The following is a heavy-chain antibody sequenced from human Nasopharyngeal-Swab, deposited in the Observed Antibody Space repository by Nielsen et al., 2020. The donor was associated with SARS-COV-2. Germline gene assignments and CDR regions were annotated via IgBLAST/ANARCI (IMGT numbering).Heavy chain of an antibody. J-gene: IGHJ6*03. Sequence: VRQAPGKGLEWIGEIYHSGSTYYNPSLKSRVTISVDKSKNQFSLKLSSVTAADTAVYYCARERLGYCSSTSCYGGERYYYYYYMDVWGKGTTVTVSS. CDR3: ARERLGYCSSTSCYGGERYYYYYYMDV. D-gene: IGHD2-2*01. CDR2: IYHSGST. V-gene: IGHV4-4*02.